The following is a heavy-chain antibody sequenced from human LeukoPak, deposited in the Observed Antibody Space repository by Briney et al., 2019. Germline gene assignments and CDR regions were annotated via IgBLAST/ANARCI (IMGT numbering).Heavy chain of an antibody. D-gene: IGHD3-22*01. V-gene: IGHV4-31*03. J-gene: IGHJ3*02. Sequence: SETLSLTCTVSGGSISSGGYYWSWIRQHPGKGLEWIGYIYYSGSTYYNPSLKSRVTISVDTSKNQFSLKLSSVTAADTAVYYCARDEVRGYYDSSGYFIVKKKNAFDIWGQGTMVTVSS. CDR1: GGSISSGGYY. CDR3: ARDEVRGYYDSSGYFIVKKKNAFDI. CDR2: IYYSGST.